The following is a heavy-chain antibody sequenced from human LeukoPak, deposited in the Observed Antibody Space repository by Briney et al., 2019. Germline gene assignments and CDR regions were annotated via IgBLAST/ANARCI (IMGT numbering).Heavy chain of an antibody. J-gene: IGHJ4*02. D-gene: IGHD4-23*01. V-gene: IGHV3-74*01. CDR1: GFTFDDYA. Sequence: GGSLRLSCAASGFTFDDYAMHGVRQPPGRGRVWVSRIASDGSSTTYADSVKGRFSISRDNAKNTLYLQMNSLRVEDTAVYYCARGRPHGNDYWGQGTLVTVSS. CDR2: IASDGSST. CDR3: ARGRPHGNDY.